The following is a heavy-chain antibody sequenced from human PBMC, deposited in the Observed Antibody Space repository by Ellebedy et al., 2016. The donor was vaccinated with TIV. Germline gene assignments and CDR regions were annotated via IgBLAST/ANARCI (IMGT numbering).Heavy chain of an antibody. CDR2: IYPGDSDT. J-gene: IGHJ5*02. D-gene: IGHD1-26*01. CDR1: GYSFTSYW. CDR3: ARLWDNWFDP. Sequence: GGSLRLSXKGSGYSFTSYWIGWVRQMPGKGLEWMGIIYPGDSDTRYSPSFQGQVTISADKSISTAYLQWSSLKASDTAMYYCARLWDNWFDPWGQGTLVTVSS. V-gene: IGHV5-51*01.